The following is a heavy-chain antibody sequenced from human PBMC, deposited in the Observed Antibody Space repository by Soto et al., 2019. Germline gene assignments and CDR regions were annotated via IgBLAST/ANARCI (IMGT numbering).Heavy chain of an antibody. CDR2: ISFDGSDL. CDR1: GFVFLNYA. D-gene: IGHD4-17*01. Sequence: QVQLVESGGGVVQPGKSLRLSCTASGFVFLNYAFHWVRQAPGKGLEWVAVISFDGSDLFHADSVKGRFTISRDNSRDTLYLQMSSLRADDTAVCYCARVGNYGDSPYYNYGSDVWGQGTTVTVSS. J-gene: IGHJ6*02. CDR3: ARVGNYGDSPYYNYGSDV. V-gene: IGHV3-30-3*01.